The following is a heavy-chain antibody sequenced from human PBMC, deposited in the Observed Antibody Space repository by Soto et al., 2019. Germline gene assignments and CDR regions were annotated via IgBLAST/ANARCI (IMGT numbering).Heavy chain of an antibody. CDR1: GFTFSDYG. CDR2: VSGSGQSATGDRT. J-gene: IGHJ4*02. D-gene: IGHD3-10*01. CDR3: AKDAKGVIADYFDW. Sequence: GGSLRLSCAASGFTFSDYGMSWVRQAPGKGLEWVSGVSGSGQSATGDRTYYADSVKGRFTVSRDNSKNTLYLQMNSLRAEDSAVYYCAKDAKGVIADYFDWWGQGTLVTVSS. V-gene: IGHV3-23*01.